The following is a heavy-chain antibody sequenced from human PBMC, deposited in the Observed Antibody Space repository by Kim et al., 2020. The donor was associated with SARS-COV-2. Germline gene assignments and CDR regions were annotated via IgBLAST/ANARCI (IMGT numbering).Heavy chain of an antibody. Sequence: GGSLRLSCAASGFTFSSYWMSWVRQAPGKGLEWVANIKQDGSEKYYVDSVKGRFTISRDNAKNSLYLQMNSLRAEDTAVYYCARVKAEEDIVVAPAAIYYYGMDVWGQGTTVTVSS. CDR1: GFTFSSYW. V-gene: IGHV3-7*03. CDR2: IKQDGSEK. CDR3: ARVKAEEDIVVAPAAIYYYGMDV. D-gene: IGHD2-2*01. J-gene: IGHJ6*02.